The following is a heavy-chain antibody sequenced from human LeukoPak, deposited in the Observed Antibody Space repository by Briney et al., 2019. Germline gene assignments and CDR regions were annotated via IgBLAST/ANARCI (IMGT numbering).Heavy chain of an antibody. CDR1: GGSISSSSYY. J-gene: IGHJ4*02. CDR3: ARQVYNYGHLPYYFDY. D-gene: IGHD5-18*01. Sequence: SETLSLTCTVSGGSISSSSYYWGWIRQPPGKGLEWIGTIYYSGSTYYNPSLESRVTISVDTSKNQFSLKLKSVTAADTAVYYCARQVYNYGHLPYYFDYWGRRTLVTVSS. V-gene: IGHV4-39*01. CDR2: IYYSGST.